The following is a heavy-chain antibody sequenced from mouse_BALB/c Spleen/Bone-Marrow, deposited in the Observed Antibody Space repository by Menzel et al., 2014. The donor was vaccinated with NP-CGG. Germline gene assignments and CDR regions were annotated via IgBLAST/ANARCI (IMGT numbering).Heavy chain of an antibody. CDR2: INGNGGSS. J-gene: IGHJ2*01. CDR1: GITFSNYG. V-gene: IGHV5-6-3*01. CDR3: ARVAYYNVYFDY. Sequence: EAKLVESGGGLVQPGGSLKLSCAASGITFSNYGMSWIRQTPDKRLELVATINGNGGSSYYPDSVKGRFTISRDNAKNTLYLQMSSLKSEDTAMYYCARVAYYNVYFDYWGQGTTLTVSS. D-gene: IGHD2-12*01.